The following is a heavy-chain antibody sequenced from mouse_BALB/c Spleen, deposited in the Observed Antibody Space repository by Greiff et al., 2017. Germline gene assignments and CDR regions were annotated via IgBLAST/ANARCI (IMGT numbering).Heavy chain of an antibody. Sequence: VQLKESGPELVKPGASVKMSCKASGYTFTSYVMHWVKQKPGQGLEWIGYINPYNDGTNYNEKFKGKATLTADKSSSTAYMQLSSLTSDDSAVYFCARNRSEDDLYAMDYWGQGTSVTVSS. J-gene: IGHJ4*01. V-gene: IGHV1-14*01. CDR1: GYTFTSYV. CDR2: INPYNDGT. CDR3: ARNRSEDDLYAMDY.